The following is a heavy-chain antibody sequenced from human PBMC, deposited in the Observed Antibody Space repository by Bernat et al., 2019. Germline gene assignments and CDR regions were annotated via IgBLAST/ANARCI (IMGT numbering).Heavy chain of an antibody. V-gene: IGHV4-31*11. CDR1: GGSIGDDGNY. Sequence: LQESGPGLVRPSQTLSLICAGSGGSIGDDGNYWGWIRQHPGKGLEWFGYISYGGSTFYTPSLKSRVSLSVDKSKNEFSLRLTSATAADTAIYFCARVAYRSSWHYFDYWGQGTLVTVSS. CDR3: ARVAYRSSWHYFDY. J-gene: IGHJ4*02. CDR2: ISYGGST. D-gene: IGHD6-13*01.